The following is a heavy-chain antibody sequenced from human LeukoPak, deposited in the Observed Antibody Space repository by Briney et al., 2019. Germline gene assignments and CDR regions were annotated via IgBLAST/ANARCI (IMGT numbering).Heavy chain of an antibody. CDR1: GFTVSSNY. D-gene: IGHD6-13*01. V-gene: IGHV3-66*02. J-gene: IGHJ5*02. CDR2: IYSGGST. CDR3: ARDSSSWYRFLDP. Sequence: GGSLSLSCAASGFTVSSNYMSWVRQAPGKGLEWVSVIYSGGSTYYADSVKGRFTISRDNSKNTLYLQMNSLRAEDTAVYYCARDSSSWYRFLDPWGQGTLVTVSS.